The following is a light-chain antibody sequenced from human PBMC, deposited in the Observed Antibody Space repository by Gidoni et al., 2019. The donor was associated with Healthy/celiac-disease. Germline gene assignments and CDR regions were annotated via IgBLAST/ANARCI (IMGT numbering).Light chain of an antibody. Sequence: QSALTQPRSVSGSPGQSGTISCTGTSSDVGGYNDVSWYQQHPGKAPKLMIYDVSKRPSGVPDRFSGSKSGNTASLTISGLQAEDEADYDCCSYAGSYTWVFGGGTKLTVL. CDR1: SSDVGGYND. CDR2: DVS. V-gene: IGLV2-11*01. J-gene: IGLJ3*02. CDR3: CSYAGSYTWV.